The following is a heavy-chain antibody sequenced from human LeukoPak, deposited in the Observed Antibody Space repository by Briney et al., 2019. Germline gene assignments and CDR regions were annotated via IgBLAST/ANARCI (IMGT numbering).Heavy chain of an antibody. V-gene: IGHV3-30*18. CDR1: GFTFSSYG. CDR2: IAYDGSNK. Sequence: GRSLRLSCAASGFTFSSYGMHWVRQAPGKGLEWVAAIAYDGSNKYYADSVKGRFSISRDNSKNTLYLQMNSLRAEDTAVFYCAKDPRGYSYGYFDYWGQGALVTVSS. J-gene: IGHJ4*02. CDR3: AKDPRGYSYGYFDY. D-gene: IGHD5-18*01.